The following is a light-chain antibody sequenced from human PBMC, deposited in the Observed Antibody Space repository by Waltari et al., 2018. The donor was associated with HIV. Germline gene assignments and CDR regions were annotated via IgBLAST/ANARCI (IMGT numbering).Light chain of an antibody. J-gene: IGKJ3*01. CDR3: QQSYSTPIT. V-gene: IGKV1-39*01. CDR1: QSISSY. CDR2: AAS. Sequence: DIPMTQSPSSLSASVGDRVTITCRASQSISSYLNWYQQKPGKAPNLLIYAASSLQSGVPSRFSASGSGTDFTLTINSLQPEDFATYYCQQSYSTPITFGPGTKMDIK.